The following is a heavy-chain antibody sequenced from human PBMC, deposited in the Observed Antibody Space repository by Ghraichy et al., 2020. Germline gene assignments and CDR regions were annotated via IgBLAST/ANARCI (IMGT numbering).Heavy chain of an antibody. J-gene: IGHJ4*02. D-gene: IGHD3-16*02. CDR2: IGAYNGNI. Sequence: ASVKVSCKASGYTFSSYGISWVRQAPGQGLEWMGWIGAYNGNINYVQKFQGRVTMTTDTSTSTAYMELRSLRSDDTAMYYCARVYVWDNYRDYYFEYWGQGTLVTVSS. CDR1: GYTFSSYG. V-gene: IGHV1-18*01. CDR3: ARVYVWDNYRDYYFEY.